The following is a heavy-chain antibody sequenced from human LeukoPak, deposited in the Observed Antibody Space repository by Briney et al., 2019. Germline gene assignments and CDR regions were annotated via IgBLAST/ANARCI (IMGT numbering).Heavy chain of an antibody. CDR2: ISSSGSTI. D-gene: IGHD3-22*01. Sequence: GGSLRLSCAASGFTFSSYEMNGVRQAPGKGLEGVSYISSSGSTIYYADSVKGRFTISRDNAKNSLYLQMNSLRAEDTALYYCARSRHSYDSSGFPHYWGQGTLVTVSS. CDR3: ARSRHSYDSSGFPHY. CDR1: GFTFSSYE. J-gene: IGHJ4*02. V-gene: IGHV3-48*03.